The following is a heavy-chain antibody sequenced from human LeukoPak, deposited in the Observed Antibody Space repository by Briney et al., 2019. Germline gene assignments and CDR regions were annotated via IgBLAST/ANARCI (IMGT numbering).Heavy chain of an antibody. J-gene: IGHJ4*02. Sequence: GGSLRLSCAASGFTFSSYSMNWVRQAPGKGLEWVSSIGSSSSYIYYADSVKGRFTISRGNAKNSLYLQMNSLRAEDTAVYYCARPPYYDFWSGLDYWGQGTLVTVSS. CDR1: GFTFSSYS. CDR2: IGSSSSYI. CDR3: ARPPYYDFWSGLDY. D-gene: IGHD3-3*01. V-gene: IGHV3-21*01.